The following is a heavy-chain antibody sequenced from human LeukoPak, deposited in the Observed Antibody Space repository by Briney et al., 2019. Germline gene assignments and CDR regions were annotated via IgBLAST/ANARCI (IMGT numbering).Heavy chain of an antibody. J-gene: IGHJ6*02. CDR1: GFTVGYNY. V-gene: IGHV3-66*01. D-gene: IGHD5-18*01. CDR2: IYSGGST. Sequence: GGSLRLSCAASGFTVGYNYMSWVRQAPGKGLEWVSIIYSGGSTKYADSVKGRFTISRDTSRNTLYLQMNTLRAEDTAVYYCARDGDAAMSVASGGMDVWGQGTTVTVSS. CDR3: ARDGDAAMSVASGGMDV.